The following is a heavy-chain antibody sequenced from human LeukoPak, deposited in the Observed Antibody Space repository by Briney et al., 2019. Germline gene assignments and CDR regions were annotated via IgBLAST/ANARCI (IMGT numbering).Heavy chain of an antibody. V-gene: IGHV1-69*13. D-gene: IGHD6-19*01. CDR1: GGTFSSYA. CDR3: AREAGEQWLFIDY. J-gene: IGHJ4*02. Sequence: SVKVSCKASGGTFSSYAISWVRQAPGQGLEWMGGIIPIFGTANYAQKFQGRVTITADESTSTAYMELSSLRSEDTAVYYCAREAGEQWLFIDYWGQGTLVTVSS. CDR2: IIPIFGTA.